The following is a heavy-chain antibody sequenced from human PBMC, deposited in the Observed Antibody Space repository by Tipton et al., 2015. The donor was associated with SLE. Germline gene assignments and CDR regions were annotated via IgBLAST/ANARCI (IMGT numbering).Heavy chain of an antibody. CDR1: GGSFSGYY. J-gene: IGHJ4*02. CDR2: IYYSGST. D-gene: IGHD2-15*01. CDR3: ARSDRWWELFDY. V-gene: IGHV4-59*01. Sequence: TLSLTCAVYGGSFSGYYWGWIRQPPGKGLEWIGSIYYSGSTNYNPSLKSRVTISVDTSKNQFSLKLSSVTAADTAVYYCARSDRWWELFDYWGQGTLVTVSS.